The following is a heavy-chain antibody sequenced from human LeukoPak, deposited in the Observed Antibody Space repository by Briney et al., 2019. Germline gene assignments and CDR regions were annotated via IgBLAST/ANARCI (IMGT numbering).Heavy chain of an antibody. V-gene: IGHV3-48*04. J-gene: IGHJ4*02. CDR2: ISSRRTSV. Sequence: GWSFTLYSAASGFPLRTIGMNWIHQVKSQGLPWTSYISSRRTSVFYADSVRGRLTIFRDNDKNSLHLQMNSLRVDETAVDYCARGGDCFNATCYALSSFYHWDQGTPV. D-gene: IGHD2-2*03. CDR3: ARGGDCFNATCYALSSFYH. CDR1: GFPLRTIG.